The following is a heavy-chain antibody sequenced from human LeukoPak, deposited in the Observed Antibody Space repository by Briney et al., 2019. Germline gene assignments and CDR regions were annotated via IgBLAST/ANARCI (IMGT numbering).Heavy chain of an antibody. V-gene: IGHV3-30*04. J-gene: IGHJ4*02. Sequence: PGGSLRLPCAASGFTFSSYAMHWVRQAPGKGLEWVAVISYDGSNKYYADSVKGRFTISRDNSKNTLYLQMNSLRAEDTAVYYCARDSSSWHKVDYWGQGTLVTVSS. CDR3: ARDSSSWHKVDY. CDR2: ISYDGSNK. CDR1: GFTFSSYA. D-gene: IGHD6-13*01.